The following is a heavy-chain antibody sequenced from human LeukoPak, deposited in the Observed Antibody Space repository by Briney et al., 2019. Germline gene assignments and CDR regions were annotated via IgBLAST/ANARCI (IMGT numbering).Heavy chain of an antibody. V-gene: IGHV4-38-2*02. J-gene: IGHJ4*02. CDR1: GYSISSGYY. CDR2: IYHSGST. D-gene: IGHD3-22*01. CDR3: ARGPYDSSGYYIDY. Sequence: SETLSLTCTVSGYSISSGYYWGWIRQPPGKGLEWIGSIYHSGSTYYNPSLKSRVTISVDTSKNQFSLKLSSVTAADTAVYYCARGPYDSSGYYIDYWGQGTLVTVSS.